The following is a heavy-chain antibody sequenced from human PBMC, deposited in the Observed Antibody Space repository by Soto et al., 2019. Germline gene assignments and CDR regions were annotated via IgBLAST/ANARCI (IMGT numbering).Heavy chain of an antibody. CDR1: GFTFSSYS. V-gene: IGHV3-21*01. CDR2: ISSSSSYI. D-gene: IGHD2-8*01. J-gene: IGHJ4*02. CDR3: ARDGPLRFGVHKQYYFDY. Sequence: GGSLRLSCAASGFTFSSYSMNWVRQAPGKGLEWVSSISSSSSYIYYADSVKGRFTISRDNAKNSLYLQMNSLRAEDTAVYYCARDGPLRFGVHKQYYFDYWGQGTLVTVSS.